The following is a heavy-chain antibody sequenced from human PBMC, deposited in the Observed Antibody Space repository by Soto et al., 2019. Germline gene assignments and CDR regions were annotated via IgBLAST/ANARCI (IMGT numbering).Heavy chain of an antibody. CDR1: GFTFSSYG. CDR3: ARVNSGSSSGPDAFDI. Sequence: ESGGGVVQPGRSLRLSCAASGFTFSSYGMHWVRQAPGKGLEWVAVIWYDGSNKYYADSVKGRFTISRDNSKNTLYLQMNSLRAEDTAVYYCARVNSGSSSGPDAFDIWGQGTMVTVSS. V-gene: IGHV3-33*01. D-gene: IGHD6-13*01. CDR2: IWYDGSNK. J-gene: IGHJ3*02.